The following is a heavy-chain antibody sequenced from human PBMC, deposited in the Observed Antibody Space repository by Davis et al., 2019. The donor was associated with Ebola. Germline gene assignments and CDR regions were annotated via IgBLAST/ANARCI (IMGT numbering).Heavy chain of an antibody. CDR3: ARQGGGSGRFTSFDY. J-gene: IGHJ4*02. D-gene: IGHD1-26*01. CDR2: IYAGDSDT. V-gene: IGHV5-51*01. Sequence: GESLKISCKGSGYGFADYWIAWVRQTPGKGLEWMGIIYAGDSDTRYSPSFEGQVTISVDRSITTAYLQWRSLRASNTAIYYCARQGGGSGRFTSFDYWGQGTLVTVSS. CDR1: GYGFADYW.